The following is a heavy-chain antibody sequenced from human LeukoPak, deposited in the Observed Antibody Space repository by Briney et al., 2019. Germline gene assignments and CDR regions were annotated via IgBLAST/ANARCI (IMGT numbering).Heavy chain of an antibody. CDR2: ISYDGSDK. CDR3: AKEGIAATYYYGMDV. CDR1: GFTFSSYG. J-gene: IGHJ6*02. V-gene: IGHV3-30*18. Sequence: GGSLRLSCAASGFTFSSYGMHWVRQAPGKGLEWVAVISYDGSDKYYADSVKGRFTISRDNSKNTLYLQMNSLRAEDTAVYYCAKEGIAATYYYGMDVWGQGTTVTVSS. D-gene: IGHD6-13*01.